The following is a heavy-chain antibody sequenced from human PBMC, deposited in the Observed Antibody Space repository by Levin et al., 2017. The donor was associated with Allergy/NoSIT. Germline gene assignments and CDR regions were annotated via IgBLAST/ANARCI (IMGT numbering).Heavy chain of an antibody. CDR2: IYTSGST. D-gene: IGHD2-2*01. V-gene: IGHV4-4*07. CDR3: ARDSPLPAAGSLDYYYGMDV. Sequence: RSSETLSLTCTVSGGSISSYYWSWIRQPAGKGLEWIGRIYTSGSTNYNPSLKSRVTMSVDTSKNQFSLKLSSVTAADTAVYYCARDSPLPAAGSLDYYYGMDVWGQGTTVTVSS. CDR1: GGSISSYY. J-gene: IGHJ6*02.